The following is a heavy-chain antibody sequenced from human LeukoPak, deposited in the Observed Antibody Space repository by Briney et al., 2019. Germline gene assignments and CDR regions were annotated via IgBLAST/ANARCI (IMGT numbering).Heavy chain of an antibody. J-gene: IGHJ4*02. CDR1: GYSISSGYY. CDR3: ARRSRGSGSNDY. V-gene: IGHV4-38-2*02. CDR2: NHSGRT. Sequence: SETLSLTCTVYGYSISSGYYWGWIRQPPGKGLEWIGSNHSGRTFYNPSLKSRVTISVDTSKNQFSLKLTSVTAADTAVYYCARRSRGSGSNDYWGQGTLVTVSS. D-gene: IGHD3-10*01.